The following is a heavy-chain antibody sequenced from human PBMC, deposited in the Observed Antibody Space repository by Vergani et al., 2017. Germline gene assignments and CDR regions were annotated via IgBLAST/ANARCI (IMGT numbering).Heavy chain of an antibody. D-gene: IGHD4-11*01. CDR3: ARDNWYDYSKGTRFDY. J-gene: IGHJ4*02. CDR1: GFTFSSYA. V-gene: IGHV3-30-3*01. Sequence: QVQLVESGGGVVQPGRSLRLSCAASGFTFSSYAMHWVRPAPGKGLEWVAVISYDGSNKYYADSVKGRFTISRDNSKNTLYLQMNSLRAEDTAVYYCARDNWYDYSKGTRFDYWGQGTLVTVSS. CDR2: ISYDGSNK.